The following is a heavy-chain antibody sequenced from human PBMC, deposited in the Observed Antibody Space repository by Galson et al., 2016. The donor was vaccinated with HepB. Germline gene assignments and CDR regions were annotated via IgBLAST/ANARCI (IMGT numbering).Heavy chain of an antibody. V-gene: IGHV3-30*18. CDR1: GFTFTSYG. D-gene: IGHD6-19*01. CDR3: EKDRSYSGGWRTYFDY. Sequence: SLRLSCAASGFTFTSYGMHWVRQAPGKGLEWVAVISYDGSSKYYADSVKGRFNISRDNSKNTLYLQMNILRAEDTAVYYFEKDRSYSGGWRTYFDYWGQGTLVTVSS. J-gene: IGHJ4*02. CDR2: ISYDGSSK.